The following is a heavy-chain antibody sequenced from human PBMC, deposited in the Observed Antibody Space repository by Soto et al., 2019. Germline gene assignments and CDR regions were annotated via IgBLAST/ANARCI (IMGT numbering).Heavy chain of an antibody. D-gene: IGHD2-21*01. CDR2: ISYDGSNK. V-gene: IGHV3-30-3*01. J-gene: IGHJ3*02. Sequence: GGSLRLSCAASGFTFSSYAMHWVRQAPGKGLEWVAVISYDGSNKYYADSVKGRFTISRDNSKNTLYLQMNSLRAEDTAVYYCARDGYSNDAFDIWGQGTMVTVSS. CDR3: ARDGYSNDAFDI. CDR1: GFTFSSYA.